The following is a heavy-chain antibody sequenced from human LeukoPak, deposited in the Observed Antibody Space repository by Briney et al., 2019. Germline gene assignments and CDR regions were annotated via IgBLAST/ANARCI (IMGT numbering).Heavy chain of an antibody. J-gene: IGHJ4*02. CDR3: ARSIAAAVMSFEY. CDR2: INPNSGGT. Sequence: ASVKVSCKASGYTFTGYYMHWVRQAPGQGREWMGWINPNSGGTNYAQKFQGRVTMTRDTSISTAYMELSRLRSDDTAVYYCARSIAAAVMSFEYWGQGTLVTVSS. CDR1: GYTFTGYY. V-gene: IGHV1-2*02. D-gene: IGHD6-13*01.